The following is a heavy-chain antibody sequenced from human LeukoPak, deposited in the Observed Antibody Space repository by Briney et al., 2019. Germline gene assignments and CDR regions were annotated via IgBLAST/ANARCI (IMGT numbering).Heavy chain of an antibody. Sequence: ETLSLTCAVYGGSFSGYYWSWIRQAPGKGLEWVSSISSSSSYIYYADSVKGRFTISRDNAKNSLYLQMNSLRAEDTAVYYCARDLYSYGYASGDYWGQGTLVTVSS. CDR3: ARDLYSYGYASGDY. D-gene: IGHD5-18*01. CDR1: GGSFSGYY. J-gene: IGHJ4*02. CDR2: ISSSSSYI. V-gene: IGHV3-21*01.